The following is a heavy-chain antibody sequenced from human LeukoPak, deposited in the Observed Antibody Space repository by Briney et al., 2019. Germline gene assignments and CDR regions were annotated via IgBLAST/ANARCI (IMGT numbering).Heavy chain of an antibody. J-gene: IGHJ3*02. Sequence: SETLSLTCTVSGGSISSSSYYWGWIRQPPGKGLEWIGSIYYSGSTYYNPSLKSRVTISVDTSKNQFSLKLSSVTAADTAVYYCARHVRYYDSSGYYPDAFDIWGQGTMVTVS. CDR1: GGSISSSSYY. D-gene: IGHD3-22*01. CDR3: ARHVRYYDSSGYYPDAFDI. CDR2: IYYSGST. V-gene: IGHV4-39*01.